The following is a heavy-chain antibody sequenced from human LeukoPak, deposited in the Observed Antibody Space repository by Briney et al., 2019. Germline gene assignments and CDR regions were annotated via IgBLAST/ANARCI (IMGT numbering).Heavy chain of an antibody. Sequence: GGSLRLSCAASGFTFSSYAMSWVRQAPGKGLEWVSAISGSGGSTYYADSLKGRFTISRDNSKNTLYLQMNSLRAEDTAVYYCAKDGPYYDSSGSYGYFDYWGQGTLVTVSS. CDR1: GFTFSSYA. V-gene: IGHV3-23*01. D-gene: IGHD3-22*01. CDR2: ISGSGGST. CDR3: AKDGPYYDSSGSYGYFDY. J-gene: IGHJ4*02.